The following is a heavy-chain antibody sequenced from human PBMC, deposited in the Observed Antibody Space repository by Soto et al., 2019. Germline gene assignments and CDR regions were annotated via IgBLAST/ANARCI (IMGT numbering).Heavy chain of an antibody. CDR2: IYPGDSGA. CDR1: GYSFTDYW. CDR3: ARQTTGWFGMDV. Sequence: PGESLKISCEGAGYSFTDYWIGWVRQMPGKGLEWMGIIYPGDSGARYSPSFQGQVSISADKSVNTAYLQWGSLKASDAAMYYCARQTTGWFGMDVWGQGTTVTVSS. V-gene: IGHV5-51*01. D-gene: IGHD6-19*01. J-gene: IGHJ6*02.